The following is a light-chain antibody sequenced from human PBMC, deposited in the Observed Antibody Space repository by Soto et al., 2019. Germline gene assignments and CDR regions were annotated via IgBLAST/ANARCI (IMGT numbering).Light chain of an antibody. CDR2: AAS. V-gene: IGKV3-20*01. CDR3: QHYANSVWT. CDR1: QSVSSSQ. J-gene: IGKJ1*01. Sequence: IVLTQSPDTLSLSPGERATLSCRASQSVSSSQLVWYQQKPGQAPRLLIYAASSRATGIPDRFSGSGSGTDFTLTVSELETEDVALYYCQHYANSVWTCGRGTKVEIK.